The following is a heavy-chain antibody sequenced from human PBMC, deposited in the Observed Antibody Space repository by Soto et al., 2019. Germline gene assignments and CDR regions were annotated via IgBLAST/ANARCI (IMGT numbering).Heavy chain of an antibody. CDR1: GGNFTSYV. J-gene: IGHJ5*02. D-gene: IGHD3-10*01. V-gene: IGHV1-69*18. Sequence: QVQLVQSGAEVKKLGSSVKVSCKASGGNFTSYVISWVRQAPGQGLEWMGNIIPIYGTANYLQKFRGRVTITAVESTSTVFMELSRLKSEDTAVYYCARDVPQGDSYGLQWFDPWGQGTLVTVSS. CDR3: ARDVPQGDSYGLQWFDP. CDR2: IIPIYGTA.